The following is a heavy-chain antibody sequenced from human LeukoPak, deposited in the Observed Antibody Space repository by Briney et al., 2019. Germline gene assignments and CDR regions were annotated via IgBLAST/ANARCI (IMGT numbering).Heavy chain of an antibody. J-gene: IGHJ6*03. CDR3: ARDGYSSTWNSEGAYYYYMDV. CDR1: GDSVSSNSAA. CDR2: TYYRSKWYN. D-gene: IGHD6-13*01. V-gene: IGHV6-1*01. Sequence: SQTLSLTCAISGDSVSSNSAAWNWIRQSPSRGLEWLGRTYYRSKWYNDYAVSVKSRITINPDTSKNQFSLQLNSVTPEDTAVYYCARDGYSSTWNSEGAYYYYMDVWGKGTTVTVSS.